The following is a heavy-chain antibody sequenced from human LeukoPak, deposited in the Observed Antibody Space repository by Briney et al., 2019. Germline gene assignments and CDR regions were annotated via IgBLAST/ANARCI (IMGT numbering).Heavy chain of an antibody. D-gene: IGHD1-1*01. J-gene: IGHJ5*02. CDR1: GFTFSSYW. V-gene: IGHV3-7*01. Sequence: PGGSLRLSCAASGFTFSSYWMSWVRQAPGKGLEWVANIKQDGSEKYYVDSVKGRFTISRDNAKNSLYLQMNSLRAEDTAVYYCARFGQLELEGWFDPWGQGTLVTVSS. CDR2: IKQDGSEK. CDR3: ARFGQLELEGWFDP.